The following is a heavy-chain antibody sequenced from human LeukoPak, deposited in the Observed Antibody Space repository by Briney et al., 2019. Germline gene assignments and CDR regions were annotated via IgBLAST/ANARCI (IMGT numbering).Heavy chain of an antibody. V-gene: IGHV4-34*01. CDR1: GGSFSGYY. Sequence: PSETLSLTCAVHGGSFSGYYWRWIRQPPGKGLEWIGEINDSGITYYNPSLKSRVTISVDTSKKQFSLKLSSVTAADTALYYCARRSHYSNSAGTALWGQGTLVTVSS. CDR3: ARRSHYSNSAGTAL. J-gene: IGHJ4*02. CDR2: INDSGIT. D-gene: IGHD6-6*01.